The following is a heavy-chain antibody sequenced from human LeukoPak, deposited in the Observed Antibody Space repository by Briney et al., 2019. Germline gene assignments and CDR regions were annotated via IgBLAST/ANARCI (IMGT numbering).Heavy chain of an antibody. Sequence: SVKVSCKASGGTFSSYTISWVRQAPGQGLEWMGRINPILGIANYAQKSQGRVTITADKSTSTAYMELSSLRSEDTAVYYCARSQTYYDYVWGIWGQGTMVTVSS. V-gene: IGHV1-69*02. CDR1: GGTFSSYT. D-gene: IGHD3-16*01. CDR3: ARSQTYYDYVWGI. J-gene: IGHJ3*02. CDR2: INPILGIA.